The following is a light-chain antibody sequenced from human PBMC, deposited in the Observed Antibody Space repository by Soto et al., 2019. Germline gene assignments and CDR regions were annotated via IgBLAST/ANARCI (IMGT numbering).Light chain of an antibody. CDR1: QSFSSNY. V-gene: IGKV3-20*01. Sequence: EIVLTQSPGTLSLSPGERATLSCRVSQSFSSNYLAWYQQKPGQAPRLLIYGASSRATGIPDRFSGSGSGTDFTLTISRLEPEDFAVYYCQQYASSPQTFGQGTKVDI. CDR2: GAS. J-gene: IGKJ1*01. CDR3: QQYASSPQT.